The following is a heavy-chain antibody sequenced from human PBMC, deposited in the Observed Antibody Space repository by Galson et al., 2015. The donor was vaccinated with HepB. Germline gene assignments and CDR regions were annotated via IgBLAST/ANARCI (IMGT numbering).Heavy chain of an antibody. CDR3: ARASYYYDNNGYLEGWYFDL. Sequence: SVKVSCKVSGYTFTGYYMHWVRQAPGQGLEWMERINPNSGGTNYAQKFQGRVTMTRDTSISTAYMELSRLRSDDTAVYYCARASYYYDNNGYLEGWYFDLWGRGTLVTVSS. V-gene: IGHV1-2*06. CDR2: INPNSGGT. D-gene: IGHD3-22*01. J-gene: IGHJ2*01. CDR1: GYTFTGYY.